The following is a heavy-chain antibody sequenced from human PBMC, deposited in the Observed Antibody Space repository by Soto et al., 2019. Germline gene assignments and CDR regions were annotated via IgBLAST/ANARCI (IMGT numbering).Heavy chain of an antibody. D-gene: IGHD5-18*01. CDR1: GYTFTSYG. CDR2: ISAYNGNT. CDR3: ASSGYGYPSWFDH. Sequence: QVQLVQSGAEVKKPGASVKVSCKASGYTFTSYGISWVRQSAGQGLEGMGWISAYNGNTNYVQKLQGRVTMTTGTSTSTAYMALRRLRSDDTAVYYGASSGYGYPSWFDHWGQGTLVTVSS. J-gene: IGHJ5*02. V-gene: IGHV1-18*01.